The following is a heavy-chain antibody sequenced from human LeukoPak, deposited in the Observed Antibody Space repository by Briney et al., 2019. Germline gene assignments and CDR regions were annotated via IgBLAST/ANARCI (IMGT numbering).Heavy chain of an antibody. CDR1: GYSISSGYY. CDR3: ARAPGILLWFGEPGRNWFDP. D-gene: IGHD3-10*01. CDR2: IYHSGST. J-gene: IGHJ5*02. V-gene: IGHV4-38-2*02. Sequence: SETLSLTCTVSGYSISSGYYWGWIRQPPGKGLEWIGSIYHSGSTYYNPSLKSRVTISVDTSKNQFSLKLSSVTAADTAVYYCARAPGILLWFGEPGRNWFDPWGQGTLVTVSS.